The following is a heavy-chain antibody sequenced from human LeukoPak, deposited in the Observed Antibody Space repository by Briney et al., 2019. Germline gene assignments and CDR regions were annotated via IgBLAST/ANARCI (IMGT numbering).Heavy chain of an antibody. CDR1: GVSISSSNSY. J-gene: IGHJ5*02. CDR3: AREDGYNWNDVSRWFDP. V-gene: IGHV4-39*02. Sequence: SETLSLTCTVSGVSISSSNSYWGWIRQPPGKGLEWIGSIYYSGNTYYNASVKSRVTISIDSSKNQFSLMLSSVTAADTAVYYCAREDGYNWNDVSRWFDPWGQGTLVTVSS. CDR2: IYYSGNT. D-gene: IGHD1-1*01.